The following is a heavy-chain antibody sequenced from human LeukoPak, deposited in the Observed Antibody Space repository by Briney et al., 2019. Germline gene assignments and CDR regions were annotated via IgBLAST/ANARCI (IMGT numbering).Heavy chain of an antibody. D-gene: IGHD3-10*01. CDR3: ARDRGNYYGSGSYSDY. Sequence: GGSLRLSCAASGFTFSSYSMNWVRQAPGKGLEWVSSISSSSYIYYADSVKGRFTISRDNAKNSLYLQMNSLRAEDTAVYYCARDRGNYYGSGSYSDYWGQGTLVTVSS. J-gene: IGHJ4*02. CDR1: GFTFSSYS. CDR2: ISSSSYI. V-gene: IGHV3-21*01.